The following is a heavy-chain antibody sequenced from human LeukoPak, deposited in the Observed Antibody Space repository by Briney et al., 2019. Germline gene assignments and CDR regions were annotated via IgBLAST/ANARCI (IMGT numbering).Heavy chain of an antibody. D-gene: IGHD3-10*01. Sequence: GASVKVSCKASGYTFPSYFMHWVRQAPGQGLEWMGIINPTGGSTTYAQKFQGRVTMTRDTSTSTVYMELSSLRSDDTAVYYCARGQSPYYYGSGSYGYWGQGTLVTVSS. CDR3: ARGQSPYYYGSGSYGY. V-gene: IGHV1-46*01. CDR1: GYTFPSYF. CDR2: INPTGGST. J-gene: IGHJ4*02.